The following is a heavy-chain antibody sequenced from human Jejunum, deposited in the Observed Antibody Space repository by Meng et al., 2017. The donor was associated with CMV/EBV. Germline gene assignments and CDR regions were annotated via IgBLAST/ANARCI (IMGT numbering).Heavy chain of an antibody. Sequence: ASGYTCTRYYMRWARQAPGQGLEWMGWTNPNSGYTDYAQNFQGRVTMTRDTSISSAYMELSSLRSDDTAVYCCVPQRGYGYAPTFDSWGQGTLVTVSS. CDR1: GYTCTRYY. D-gene: IGHD5-18*01. J-gene: IGHJ4*02. CDR2: TNPNSGYT. CDR3: VPQRGYGYAPTFDS. V-gene: IGHV1-2*02.